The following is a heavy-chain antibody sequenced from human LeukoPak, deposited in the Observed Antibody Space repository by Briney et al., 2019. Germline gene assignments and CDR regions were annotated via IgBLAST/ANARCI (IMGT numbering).Heavy chain of an antibody. V-gene: IGHV4-61*08. Sequence: SGTLSLTCSVSGGSVSSGDYYRNWIRQPPGKGLEWVGYIYYSGSTNYNPSLKSRLSISVDRSKNQFSLKLKSVTAADTAVYYCARDNSALDYWGQGTLVTVSS. D-gene: IGHD2-21*01. CDR1: GGSVSSGDYY. J-gene: IGHJ4*02. CDR2: IYYSGST. CDR3: ARDNSALDY.